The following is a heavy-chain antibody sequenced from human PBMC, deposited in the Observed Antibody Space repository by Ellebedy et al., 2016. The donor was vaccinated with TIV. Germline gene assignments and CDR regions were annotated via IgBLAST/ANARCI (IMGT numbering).Heavy chain of an antibody. Sequence: GESLKISCAASGFTFSRYAMTWVRQAPGKGLEWVSGIVGSGGGIFYADSVKGRFTIARDNSKNTLYLHMNRLRAEDTAVYYCARDAADNGGKLDYWGQGALVTVSS. CDR2: IVGSGGGI. CDR1: GFTFSRYA. J-gene: IGHJ4*02. CDR3: ARDAADNGGKLDY. D-gene: IGHD4-23*01. V-gene: IGHV3-23*01.